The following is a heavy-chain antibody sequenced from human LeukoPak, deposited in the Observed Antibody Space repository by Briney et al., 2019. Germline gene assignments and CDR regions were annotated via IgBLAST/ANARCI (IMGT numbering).Heavy chain of an antibody. D-gene: IGHD1-26*01. J-gene: IGHJ6*03. CDR3: ARDPYSGRYGDYYYYYMDV. V-gene: IGHV3-9*01. Sequence: GGSLRLSCAAAGFNFDDYAMHWVRQVPGKGLEWVSGITWNSDSMGYADSVKGRFTISRDNAKNSLYLQMNSLRAEDTAVYYCARDPYSGRYGDYYYYYMDVWGKGTTVTISS. CDR1: GFNFDDYA. CDR2: ITWNSDSM.